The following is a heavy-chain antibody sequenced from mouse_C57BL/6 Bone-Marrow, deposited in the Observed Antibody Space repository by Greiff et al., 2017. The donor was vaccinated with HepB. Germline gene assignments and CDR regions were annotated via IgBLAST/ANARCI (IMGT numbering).Heavy chain of an antibody. V-gene: IGHV5-12*01. CDR2: ISNGGGST. D-gene: IGHD2-3*01. Sequence: EVQRVESGGGLVQPGGSLKLSCAASGFTFSDYYMYWVRQTPEKRLEWVAYISNGGGSTYYPDTVKGRFTISRDNAKNTLYLQMSRLKSEDTAMYYCARPYDGYYSWFAYWGQGTLVTVSA. CDR3: ARPYDGYYSWFAY. J-gene: IGHJ3*01. CDR1: GFTFSDYY.